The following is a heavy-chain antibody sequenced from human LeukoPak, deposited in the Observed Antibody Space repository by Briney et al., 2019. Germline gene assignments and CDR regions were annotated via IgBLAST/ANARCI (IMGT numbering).Heavy chain of an antibody. V-gene: IGHV4-38-2*02. J-gene: IGHJ5*02. Sequence: SETLSLTCAVSGYTISSGYYWGWLRQPPGKGLEWIGSIYHSGTTYYNPSLRSRVTISVDTSKNQFSLKLNSVTAADTAVYYCARDGEDGRGGWFDPWGQGILVTVSS. CDR2: IYHSGTT. D-gene: IGHD3-3*01. CDR3: ARDGEDGRGGWFDP. CDR1: GYTISSGYY.